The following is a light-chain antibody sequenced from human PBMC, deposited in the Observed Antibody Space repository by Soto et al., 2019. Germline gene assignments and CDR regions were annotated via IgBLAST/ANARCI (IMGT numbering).Light chain of an antibody. J-gene: IGKJ1*01. CDR1: KSVSSN. CDR2: GAS. V-gene: IGKV3-15*01. Sequence: EIVMTQSPATLSVSPGERATLSCRASKSVSSNLAWYRQKPGQAPRLLIYGASTRATGIPARFSGSGSGTEFTLTISSLQSEDFAVYYCQQYNNWPRTFGQGTKVEIK. CDR3: QQYNNWPRT.